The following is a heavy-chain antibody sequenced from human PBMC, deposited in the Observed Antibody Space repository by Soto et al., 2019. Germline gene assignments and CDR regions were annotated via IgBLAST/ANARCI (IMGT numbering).Heavy chain of an antibody. CDR1: GFTFSSYG. Sequence: PGGSLRLSCAASGFTFSSYGMLWVRQAPGKGLEWVAVISYDGSNKYYADSVKGRFTISRDNSKNTLYLQMNSLRAEDTAVYYCAKDVGSSYLGYYYYGMDVWGQGTTVTVSS. J-gene: IGHJ6*02. CDR2: ISYDGSNK. CDR3: AKDVGSSYLGYYYYGMDV. V-gene: IGHV3-30*18. D-gene: IGHD2-2*01.